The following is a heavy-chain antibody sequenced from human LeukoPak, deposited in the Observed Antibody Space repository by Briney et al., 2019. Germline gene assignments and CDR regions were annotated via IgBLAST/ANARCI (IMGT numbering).Heavy chain of an antibody. CDR3: ARGLYYDILTGYYQYYFDY. D-gene: IGHD3-9*01. J-gene: IGHJ4*02. V-gene: IGHV3-11*01. CDR1: EFTFSDYY. Sequence: PGGSLRLSCAASEFTFSDYYMSWIRQAPGKGLEWVSYISSSGSTIYYADSVKGRFTISRDNAKNSLYLQMNSLRAEDTAVYYCARGLYYDILTGYYQYYFDYWGQGTLVTVSS. CDR2: ISSSGSTI.